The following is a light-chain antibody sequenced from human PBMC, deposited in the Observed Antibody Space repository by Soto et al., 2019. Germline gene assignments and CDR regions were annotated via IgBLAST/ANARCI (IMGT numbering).Light chain of an antibody. V-gene: IGKV3-20*01. Sequence: EIVLTQSPGTLSLSPVERSTLSCRASQSVSSSYLAWYQQKPGQAPRLLIYGASSRATGIPDRFSGSGSGTDFTLTISRLEPEDFAVYYCQQYGSSPPITFGQGKRREIK. J-gene: IGKJ5*01. CDR3: QQYGSSPPIT. CDR2: GAS. CDR1: QSVSSSY.